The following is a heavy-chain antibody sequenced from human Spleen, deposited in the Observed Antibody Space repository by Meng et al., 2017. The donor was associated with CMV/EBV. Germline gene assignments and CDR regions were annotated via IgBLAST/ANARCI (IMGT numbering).Heavy chain of an antibody. CDR3: ARDRGTYGYVEYYYYYYSMDV. D-gene: IGHD5-18*01. V-gene: IGHV3-9*01. CDR1: GFTFDDYA. J-gene: IGHJ6*02. Sequence: SLKISCAASGFTFDDYAMHWVRQAPGKGLEWVSGISWNSGSIGYADSVKGRFTISRDNAKNSLYLQMNSLRAEDTAVYYCARDRGTYGYVEYYYYYYSMDVWGQGTTVTVSS. CDR2: ISWNSGSI.